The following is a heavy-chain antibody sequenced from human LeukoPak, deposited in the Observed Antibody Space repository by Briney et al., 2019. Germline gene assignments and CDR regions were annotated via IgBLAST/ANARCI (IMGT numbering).Heavy chain of an antibody. V-gene: IGHV3-23*01. D-gene: IGHD6-19*01. CDR2: ISGSGGST. Sequence: AGRSLRLSCAASGFTFSSYDMSWVRQAPGKGLEWVSAISGSGGSTYYADSVKGRFTISRDNSKNTLYLQMNSLRAEDTAVYYCATLYSSGWYYFDYWGQGTLVTVSS. J-gene: IGHJ4*02. CDR1: GFTFSSYD. CDR3: ATLYSSGWYYFDY.